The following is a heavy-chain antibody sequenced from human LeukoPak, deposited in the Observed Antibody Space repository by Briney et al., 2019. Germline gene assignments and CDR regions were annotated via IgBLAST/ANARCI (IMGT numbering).Heavy chain of an antibody. CDR3: AIMNTVWNAFDI. CDR2: IYYSGST. D-gene: IGHD1-1*01. CDR1: GASISTYS. J-gene: IGHJ3*02. Sequence: PSETLSLTSTVSGASISTYSWSWIRQPPGKGLECIGYIYYSGSTNYNPSLKSRVTMSVDTSKNQFSLKLSSVTAADTAVYYCAIMNTVWNAFDIWGQGTMVTVSS. V-gene: IGHV4-59*01.